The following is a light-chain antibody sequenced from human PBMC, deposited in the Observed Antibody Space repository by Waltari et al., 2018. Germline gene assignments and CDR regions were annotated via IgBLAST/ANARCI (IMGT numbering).Light chain of an antibody. Sequence: QSALTQPASVSGSPGQSITISCTGTSSDVGSYNLVSWYPQHPGKAPKLMIYEGSRRPPGVSNRFSGSKSGNTASRAISGLQADDESDYYCCSYAPSSTVWVFGGGTKLTVL. V-gene: IGLV2-23*01. CDR1: SSDVGSYNL. J-gene: IGLJ3*02. CDR2: EGS. CDR3: CSYAPSSTVWV.